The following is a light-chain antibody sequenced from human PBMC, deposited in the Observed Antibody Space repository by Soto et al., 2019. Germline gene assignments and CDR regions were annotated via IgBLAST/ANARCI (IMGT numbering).Light chain of an antibody. CDR2: DAS. CDR3: QQYNSYSWT. Sequence: DLQMTQSPSTLSASVGDRVTITCRASQSISSWLAWYQQKPGKAPKLLIYDASSLESGVPSRFTGSRYGKEFTLAISSLQPYDFATDYCQQYNSYSWTFGQGTNVDIK. V-gene: IGKV1-5*01. J-gene: IGKJ1*01. CDR1: QSISSW.